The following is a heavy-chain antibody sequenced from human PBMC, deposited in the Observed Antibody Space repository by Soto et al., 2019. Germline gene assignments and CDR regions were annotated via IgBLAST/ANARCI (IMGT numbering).Heavy chain of an antibody. CDR1: GFNISANW. V-gene: IGHV3-7*01. J-gene: IGHJ4*02. Sequence: EVQLVESGGGLVQPGGSLRLSCVAAGFNISANWMSWVRQAPGKGLEWVANIKQDGGEKNYVDSVKGRFTISRDNADNSLFVQMNSLRADDTAVYYCARGQGWADYWGQGTLVTVSS. CDR2: IKQDGGEK. CDR3: ARGQGWADY. D-gene: IGHD6-19*01.